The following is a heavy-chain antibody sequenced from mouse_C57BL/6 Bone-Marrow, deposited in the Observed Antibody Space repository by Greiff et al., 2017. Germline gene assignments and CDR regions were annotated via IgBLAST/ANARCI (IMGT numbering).Heavy chain of an antibody. Sequence: EVKLMESGGDLVKPGGSLKLSCAASGFTFSSYGMSWVRQTPDKRLAWVATISSGGSYTYYPDSVKGRFTISRDNAKNTLYLQMSSLKSEDTAMYYCARLPYYYGSSYGWFAYWGQGTLVTVSA. V-gene: IGHV5-6*01. CDR2: ISSGGSYT. D-gene: IGHD1-1*01. CDR1: GFTFSSYG. J-gene: IGHJ3*01. CDR3: ARLPYYYGSSYGWFAY.